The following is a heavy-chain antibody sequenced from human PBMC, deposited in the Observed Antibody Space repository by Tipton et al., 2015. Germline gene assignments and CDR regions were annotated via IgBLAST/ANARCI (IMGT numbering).Heavy chain of an antibody. Sequence: TLSLTCTVSGGSISSEYWSWIRQPPGKGLEWIGYVCYTGSTYYNPSLESRVTISVDTFENQFSLKLSSVTAADTAVYFCARGIEATGKWVYYFDYWGQGTLVTVSS. CDR3: ARGIEATGKWVYYFDY. CDR1: GGSISSEY. V-gene: IGHV4-59*01. D-gene: IGHD6-13*01. CDR2: VCYTGST. J-gene: IGHJ4*02.